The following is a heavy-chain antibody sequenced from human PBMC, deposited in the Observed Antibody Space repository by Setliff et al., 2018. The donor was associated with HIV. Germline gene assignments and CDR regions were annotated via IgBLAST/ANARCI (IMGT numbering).Heavy chain of an antibody. CDR1: GDSFSGSY. D-gene: IGHD2-15*01. Sequence: SETLSLTCAVYGDSFSGSYWSWIRQSPGTGLEWIGEVNHNGGTNYNPSLKTRLIISRDTSKNQFSLRLSSATVADTAIYYCARGFEGYCSGASCHWFDSWGQGTQVTVSS. CDR2: VNHNGGT. V-gene: IGHV4-34*01. CDR3: ARGFEGYCSGASCHWFDS. J-gene: IGHJ5*01.